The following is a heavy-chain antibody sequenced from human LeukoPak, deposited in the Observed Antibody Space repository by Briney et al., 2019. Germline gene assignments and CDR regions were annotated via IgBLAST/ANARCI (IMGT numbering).Heavy chain of an antibody. CDR1: GFTFSSYT. Sequence: GGSLRLSCAASGFTFSSYTMNWVRQAPGKGLEWVSSISSSSSYIYYADSVKGRFTISRDNAKNSLYLQMNSLRAEDTAVYYCARGRDGYNHDFDYWGQGTLVTVSS. CDR3: ARGRDGYNHDFDY. D-gene: IGHD5-24*01. V-gene: IGHV3-21*01. CDR2: ISSSSSYI. J-gene: IGHJ4*02.